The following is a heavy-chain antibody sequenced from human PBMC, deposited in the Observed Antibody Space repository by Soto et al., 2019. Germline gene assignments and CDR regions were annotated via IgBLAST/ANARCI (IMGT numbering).Heavy chain of an antibody. CDR1: GGSISSSSYY. J-gene: IGHJ4*02. CDR2: IYYSGST. CDR3: ARLYDSSGYYLDYFDY. V-gene: IGHV4-39*01. Sequence: QLQLQESGPGLVKPSETLSLTCTVSGGSISSSSYYWGWIRQPPGKGREWIGSIYYSGSTYYNPSLKSRVTISVDTSKNQFSLKLSSVTAADTAVYYCARLYDSSGYYLDYFDYWGQGTLVTVSS. D-gene: IGHD3-22*01.